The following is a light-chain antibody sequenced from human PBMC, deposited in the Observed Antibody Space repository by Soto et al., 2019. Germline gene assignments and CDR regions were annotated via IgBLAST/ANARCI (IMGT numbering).Light chain of an antibody. CDR3: LPHSSYPFT. CDR1: QGIRDD. J-gene: IGKJ3*01. Sequence: DIQMTQSPSFLSPSIGDRVTITCRASQGIRDDLSWFQQKPGKAPERLIYRASFLQAGVPSRFSGSGSGTEFTLTIISLQPEDFATYYCLPHSSYPFTCGPGTEVHVK. CDR2: RAS. V-gene: IGKV1-17*01.